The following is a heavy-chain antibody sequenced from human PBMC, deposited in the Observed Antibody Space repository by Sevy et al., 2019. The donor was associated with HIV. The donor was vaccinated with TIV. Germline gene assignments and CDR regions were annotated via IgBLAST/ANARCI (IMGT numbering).Heavy chain of an antibody. J-gene: IGHJ6*02. CDR1: GYTFTNYA. D-gene: IGHD5-18*01. Sequence: ASVKVSCKASGYTFTNYAIHWVRQAPGQRLEWMGWINGDNGNTQFSKKFQGRVTITRDTSAGTAYMQLSSLRSEDTGVYYCARDGATAWFFFYGMDVWGQGTTVTVSS. CDR2: INGDNGNT. CDR3: ARDGATAWFFFYGMDV. V-gene: IGHV1-3*01.